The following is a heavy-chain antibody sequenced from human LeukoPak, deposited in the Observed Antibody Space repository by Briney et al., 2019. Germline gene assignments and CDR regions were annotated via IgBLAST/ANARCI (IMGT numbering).Heavy chain of an antibody. CDR2: IYSGGST. D-gene: IGHD4-11*01. V-gene: IGHV3-53*01. Sequence: GGSLRLSCAASGFTVSSNYMSWVRQAPGKGLEWVSVIYSGGSTYYADSVKGRFTISRDNSKNTLYLQMNSLRAEDTAVYYCARDYSNHGYFDYWGQGTLVTVSS. J-gene: IGHJ4*02. CDR1: GFTVSSNY. CDR3: ARDYSNHGYFDY.